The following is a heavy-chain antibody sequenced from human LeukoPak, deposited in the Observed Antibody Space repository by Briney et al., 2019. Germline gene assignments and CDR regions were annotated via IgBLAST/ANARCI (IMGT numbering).Heavy chain of an antibody. CDR1: GFTFSSYW. V-gene: IGHV3-21*01. CDR2: ISSSLSYI. CDR3: GRDTDFDY. Sequence: GGSLRLSCAASGFTFSSYWMHWVRQAPGKGLEWVSSISSSLSYIYYADSVKGRFTISRDNAKNSLYLQMNSLRAEDTAVYYCGRDTDFDYWGQGTLVTVSS. J-gene: IGHJ4*02.